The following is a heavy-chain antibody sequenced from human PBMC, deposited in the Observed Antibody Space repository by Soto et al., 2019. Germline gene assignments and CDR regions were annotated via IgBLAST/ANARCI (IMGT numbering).Heavy chain of an antibody. Sequence: GGSLRLSCAASGFSFSNYWMHWVRQAPGKGLEWVSGISGTGSRTSYADSVRGRFTISRDNVNNTLSLQMDSLRAEDTAVYYCARGGRYTYGYGDYSYGMDVWGQGTTVTVSS. CDR3: ARGGRYTYGYGDYSYGMDV. V-gene: IGHV3-74*01. D-gene: IGHD5-18*01. CDR1: GFSFSNYW. CDR2: ISGTGSRT. J-gene: IGHJ6*02.